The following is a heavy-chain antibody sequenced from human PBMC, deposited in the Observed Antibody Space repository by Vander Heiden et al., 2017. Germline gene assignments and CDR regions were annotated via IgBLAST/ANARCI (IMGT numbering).Heavy chain of an antibody. CDR1: GFTFSNFA. Sequence: EVQLLESGGGLVQPGGSLRLSCQASGFTFSNFAMSWVRQAPGKGLEWVSAISGSGETTYYADSMKGRFTISRDNPKNTLYLQMNSLRADDTAVYYCAKDRTIFGVVTDYWGQGTLVTVSS. D-gene: IGHD3-3*01. J-gene: IGHJ4*02. V-gene: IGHV3-23*01. CDR3: AKDRTIFGVVTDY. CDR2: ISGSGETT.